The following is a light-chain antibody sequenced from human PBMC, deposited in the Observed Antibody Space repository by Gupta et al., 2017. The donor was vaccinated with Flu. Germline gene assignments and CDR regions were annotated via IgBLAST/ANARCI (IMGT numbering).Light chain of an antibody. Sequence: VTISCTGTSSDVGGYNYVSWYQQHPGKAPKRMIYDVSKRPSGVPDRFSGSKSGNTASLTISGLQAEDEADYYCCSYAGSYTYVVFGGGTKLTVL. CDR2: DVS. V-gene: IGLV2-11*01. CDR3: CSYAGSYTYVV. CDR1: SSDVGGYNY. J-gene: IGLJ2*01.